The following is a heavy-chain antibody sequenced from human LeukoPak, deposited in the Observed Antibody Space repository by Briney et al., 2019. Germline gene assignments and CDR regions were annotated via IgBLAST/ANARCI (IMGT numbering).Heavy chain of an antibody. CDR1: GGSYSGYY. V-gene: IGHV4-34*01. Sequence: PSETLSLTCAVYGGSYSGYYWSWIRQPPGRGLGWIGEINHSGSTNYNPSLKSRVTISVDTSKNQFSLKLSSVTAADTAVYYCARGRMGATLAYFDYWGQGTLVTVSS. J-gene: IGHJ4*02. CDR3: ARGRMGATLAYFDY. D-gene: IGHD1-26*01. CDR2: INHSGST.